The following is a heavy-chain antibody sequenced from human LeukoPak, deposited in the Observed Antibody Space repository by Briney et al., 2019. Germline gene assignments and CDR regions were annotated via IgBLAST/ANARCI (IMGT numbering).Heavy chain of an antibody. CDR2: LVVGSGNT. CDR3: ARRPNSYGYWPDY. D-gene: IGHD5-18*01. Sequence: GASVKVSCKASGFTFTSVAMQWVRQARGQRLEWIGWLVVGSGNTRYAQKFQERVTISADKSINTAYLQWRSLAASDAAVYYCARRPNSYGYWPDYWAKETLVTVS. J-gene: IGHJ4*02. V-gene: IGHV1-58*02. CDR1: GFTFTSVA.